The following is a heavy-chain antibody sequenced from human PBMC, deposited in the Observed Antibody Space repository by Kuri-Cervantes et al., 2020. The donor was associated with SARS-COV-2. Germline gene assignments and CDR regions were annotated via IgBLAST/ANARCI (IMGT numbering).Heavy chain of an antibody. CDR2: IIPIFGTA. Sequence: SVKVSCKASGGTFSSYAISWVRQAPGQGLEWMGGIIPIFGTANYAQKFQGRVTITADESTSTAYMELSSLRSEDTAVYYCARVLVDTAMGAPPGDYWGQGTLVTVSS. CDR3: ARVLVDTAMGAPPGDY. CDR1: GGTFSSYA. V-gene: IGHV1-69*13. J-gene: IGHJ4*02. D-gene: IGHD5-18*01.